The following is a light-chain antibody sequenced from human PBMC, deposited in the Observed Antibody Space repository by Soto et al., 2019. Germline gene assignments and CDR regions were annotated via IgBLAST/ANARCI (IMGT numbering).Light chain of an antibody. J-gene: IGKJ4*01. V-gene: IGKV3-11*01. CDR1: QSVSSY. CDR3: QQSSHWPLT. CDR2: DAS. Sequence: EIVLTQSPATLSLSPGERATLSCRASQSVSSYLAWYQQKPGQAPRLLMSDASNRATRIPARFSGSGSGTDFTLTISSLESEDFAVYYCQQSSHWPLTFGGGTKVAIK.